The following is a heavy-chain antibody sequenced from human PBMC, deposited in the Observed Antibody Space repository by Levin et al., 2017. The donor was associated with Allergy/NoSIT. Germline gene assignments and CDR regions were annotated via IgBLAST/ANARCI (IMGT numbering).Heavy chain of an antibody. V-gene: IGHV4-31*03. J-gene: IGHJ4*02. Sequence: LRLSCTVSGGSISSGGYYWSWIRQHPGTGLEWIGYIYYSWSTYYNPSLKSRVTISVDTSKNQFSLKLSSVTAADTAVYYCAREDYGDYRGPDYWGQGTLVTVSS. CDR3: AREDYGDYRGPDY. D-gene: IGHD4-17*01. CDR1: GGSISSGGYY. CDR2: IYYSWST.